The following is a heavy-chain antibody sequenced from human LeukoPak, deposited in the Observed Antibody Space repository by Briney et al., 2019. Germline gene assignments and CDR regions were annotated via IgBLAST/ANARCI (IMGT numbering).Heavy chain of an antibody. V-gene: IGHV1-2*06. J-gene: IGHJ5*02. D-gene: IGHD4-17*01. Sequence: ASVKASCKASGYTFTGYYMHWVRQAPGQGLEWMGRINPNSGGTNYAQKLQGRVTMTTDTSTSTAYMELRSLRSDDTAVYYCARDYGDPPSWFDPWGQGTLVTVSS. CDR2: INPNSGGT. CDR1: GYTFTGYY. CDR3: ARDYGDPPSWFDP.